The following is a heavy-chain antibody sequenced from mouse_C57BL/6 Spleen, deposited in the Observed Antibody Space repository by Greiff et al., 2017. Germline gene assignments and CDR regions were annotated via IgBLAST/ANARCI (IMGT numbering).Heavy chain of an antibody. D-gene: IGHD1-1*01. CDR1: GFTFSDYG. CDR2: ISSGSSTI. V-gene: IGHV5-17*01. J-gene: IGHJ2*01. CDR3: ARRDYYGDYFDY. Sequence: EVKLVESGGGLVKPGGSLKLSCAASGFTFSDYGMHWVRQAPEKGLEWVAYISSGSSTIYYADTVKGRFTISRDNAKNTLFLQVTSLRSEDTAMYYCARRDYYGDYFDYWGQGTTLTVSS.